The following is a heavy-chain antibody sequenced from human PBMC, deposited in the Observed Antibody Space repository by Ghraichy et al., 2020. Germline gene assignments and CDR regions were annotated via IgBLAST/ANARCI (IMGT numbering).Heavy chain of an antibody. V-gene: IGHV4-39*01. Sequence: SETLSLTCTVSGGSISSSSYYWGWIRQPPGKGLEWIGSIYYSGSTYYNPSLKSRVTISVDTSKSQFSLKLSSVTAADTAVYYCARINRSGSSRVDYWGQGTLVTVSS. D-gene: IGHD1-26*01. CDR3: ARINRSGSSRVDY. J-gene: IGHJ4*02. CDR2: IYYSGST. CDR1: GGSISSSSYY.